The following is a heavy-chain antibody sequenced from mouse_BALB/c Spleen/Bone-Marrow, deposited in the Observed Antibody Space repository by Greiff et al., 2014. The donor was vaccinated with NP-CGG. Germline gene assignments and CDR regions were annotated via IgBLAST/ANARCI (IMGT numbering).Heavy chain of an antibody. Sequence: EVQLQQSGAELVKPGASVKLSCTASGFNIKDTYMHWVKQRPEQGLEWLGRIDPANGNNKYDPKFQGKATITADTSSNTAYLQLRSLTSEDTDVYYCASYYYGSSYGVAYWGQGTLVTVSA. CDR3: ASYYYGSSYGVAY. D-gene: IGHD1-1*01. V-gene: IGHV14-3*02. J-gene: IGHJ3*01. CDR1: GFNIKDTY. CDR2: IDPANGNN.